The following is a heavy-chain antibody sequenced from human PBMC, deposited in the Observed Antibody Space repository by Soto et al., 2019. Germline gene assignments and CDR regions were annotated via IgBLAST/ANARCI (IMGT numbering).Heavy chain of an antibody. D-gene: IGHD6-13*01. Sequence: GGSLRLSCAASGFTFSSYGMHWVRQAPGKGLEWVAVIWYDGSNKYYADSVKGRFTISRDNSKNTLYLQMNSLRAEDTAVYYCARDNSGSSSWYSYFDYWGQGTPVTVSS. CDR2: IWYDGSNK. V-gene: IGHV3-33*01. J-gene: IGHJ4*02. CDR1: GFTFSSYG. CDR3: ARDNSGSSSWYSYFDY.